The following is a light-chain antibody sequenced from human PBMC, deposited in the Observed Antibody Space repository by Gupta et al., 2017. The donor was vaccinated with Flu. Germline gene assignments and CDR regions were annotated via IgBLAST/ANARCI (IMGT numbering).Light chain of an antibody. CDR3: GTWDSSLSAWV. Sequence: IYGSGSSSNIGNNYVSWYQQLPGTAPKLLIYDNNKRPSGIPDRFSGSKSGTSATLGITGLQTGDEADYYCGTWDSSLSAWVFGGGTKLTVL. CDR1: SSNIGNNY. J-gene: IGLJ3*02. CDR2: DNN. V-gene: IGLV1-51*01.